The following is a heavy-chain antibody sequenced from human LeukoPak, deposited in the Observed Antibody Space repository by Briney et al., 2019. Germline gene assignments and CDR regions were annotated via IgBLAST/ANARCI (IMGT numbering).Heavy chain of an antibody. V-gene: IGHV4-61*02. CDR1: AGSSSSGSYY. CDR3: AGDIMDV. J-gene: IGHJ6*04. CDR2: IYTSGTT. Sequence: SETLSLTCTVSAGSSSSGSYYWSWIRQPPGKGLEWIGRIYTSGTTNYNPTLKIRVTISVDTAKNQFTLKLSAVTAADTAVYYCAGDIMDVWGKGTTVTVSS.